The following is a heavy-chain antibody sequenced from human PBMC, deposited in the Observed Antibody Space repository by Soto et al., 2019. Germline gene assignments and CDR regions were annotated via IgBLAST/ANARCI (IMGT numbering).Heavy chain of an antibody. J-gene: IGHJ5*02. Sequence: VGSLRLSGAASGFIFENFGMSWVRQAPGKGLEWISSISGSGFKKYYADSVKGRFTIPRDNSKSTVYLELNNLSAEGTAVYHCAKNQGVELVPLATVDWFDPWGQGSVVTVSS. V-gene: IGHV3-23*01. CDR2: ISGSGFKK. CDR1: GFIFENFG. D-gene: IGHD1-26*01. CDR3: AKNQGVELVPLATVDWFDP.